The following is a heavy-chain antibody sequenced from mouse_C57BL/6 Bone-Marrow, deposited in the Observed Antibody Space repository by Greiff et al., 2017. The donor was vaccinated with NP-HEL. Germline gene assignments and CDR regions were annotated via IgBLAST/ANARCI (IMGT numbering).Heavy chain of an antibody. CDR3: GLLFITTVLEDWYFDV. CDR2: IYPRDGST. D-gene: IGHD1-1*01. V-gene: IGHV1-78*01. Sequence: VQLQQSDAELVKPGASVKISCKVSGYTFTDHTIHWMKQRPEQGLEWIGYIYPRDGSTKYNEKFKGKATLTTDKSSSTAYMQLNSLTSEDSAVYFCGLLFITTVLEDWYFDVWGTGTTVTVSS. CDR1: GYTFTDHT. J-gene: IGHJ1*03.